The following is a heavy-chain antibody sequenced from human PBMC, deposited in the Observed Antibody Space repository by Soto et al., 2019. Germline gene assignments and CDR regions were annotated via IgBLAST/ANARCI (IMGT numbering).Heavy chain of an antibody. D-gene: IGHD5-18*01. V-gene: IGHV4-59*01. CDR2: IYYSGST. J-gene: IGHJ4*02. CDR3: ARGMEYSYVSRSARCYYFDY. Sequence: SETLSLTCTVSGGSISSYYWSWIRQPPGKGLEWIGYIYYSGSTNYNPPLKSRVTISVDTSKNQFSLKLSSVTAADTAVYYCARGMEYSYVSRSARCYYFDYWGQGTLVTVSS. CDR1: GGSISSYY.